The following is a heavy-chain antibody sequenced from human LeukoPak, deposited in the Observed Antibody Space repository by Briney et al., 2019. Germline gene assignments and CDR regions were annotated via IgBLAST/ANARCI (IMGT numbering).Heavy chain of an antibody. Sequence: PGGSLRLSCAASGFSFTTYAMHWVRQPPGKGLEWVAVISLDKTTKDYGDSVKGRFTISRDNSENKVYLQMNNVRVDDTAVYYCVRDVQGREETVVGDYWGQGTRVTVSS. V-gene: IGHV3-33*08. D-gene: IGHD3-22*01. CDR1: GFSFTTYA. CDR2: ISLDKTTK. CDR3: VRDVQGREETVVGDY. J-gene: IGHJ4*02.